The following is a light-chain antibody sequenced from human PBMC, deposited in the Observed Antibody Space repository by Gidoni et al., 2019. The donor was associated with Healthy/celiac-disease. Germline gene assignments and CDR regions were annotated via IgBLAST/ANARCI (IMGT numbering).Light chain of an antibody. Sequence: DIVMTQSPLSLPVTPGEPASISCRSSQSLLHSNGYNYLDWYLQKPGQSPQLLIYLGSNRASGVPDRFSGSGSGTDFTLNISRVEAEDVGVYYCMQALQTPRTFGQXTKVEIK. J-gene: IGKJ1*01. V-gene: IGKV2-28*01. CDR3: MQALQTPRT. CDR2: LGS. CDR1: QSLLHSNGYNY.